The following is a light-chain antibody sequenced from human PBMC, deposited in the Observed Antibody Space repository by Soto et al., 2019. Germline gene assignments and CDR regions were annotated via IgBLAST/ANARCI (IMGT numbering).Light chain of an antibody. Sequence: EIVMAQSPATLSVSPGERATLSCRASQSVSSNLAWYQQKRGQAPRLLIYGASSRATGIPARFSGSGSGTEFTLTIGRLEPEDFAVYYCQQYGSSPPWTFGQGTKVDIK. V-gene: IGKV3-15*01. CDR2: GAS. CDR1: QSVSSN. J-gene: IGKJ1*01. CDR3: QQYGSSPPWT.